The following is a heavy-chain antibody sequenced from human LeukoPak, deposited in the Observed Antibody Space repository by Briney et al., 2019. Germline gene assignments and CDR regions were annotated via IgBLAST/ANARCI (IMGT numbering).Heavy chain of an antibody. D-gene: IGHD1-26*01. CDR3: ARDGSYYSFDY. J-gene: IGHJ4*02. CDR1: GFTFSSYW. CDR2: IKQDGSEK. Sequence: GGSLRLSCAASGFTFSSYWMSCVRQAPGKGLEWVANIKQDGSEKYYVDSVKGRFAISRDNAKNSLYLQMNSLRAEDTAVYYCARDGSYYSFDYWGQGTLVTVSS. V-gene: IGHV3-7*01.